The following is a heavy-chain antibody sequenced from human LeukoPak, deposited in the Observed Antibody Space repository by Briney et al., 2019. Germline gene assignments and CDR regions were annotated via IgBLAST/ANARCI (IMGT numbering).Heavy chain of an antibody. Sequence: TSETLSLTCTVSGGSISSNYWSWIRQPPGKGLEWIGYIYYSGSTNYNPSLKSRVTISVDTSKNQFSLKLSSVTAADTAVYYCARGLAKAGTTYWGQGTLVTVSS. CDR2: IYYSGST. CDR1: GGSISSNY. V-gene: IGHV4-59*01. D-gene: IGHD1-7*01. CDR3: ARGLAKAGTTY. J-gene: IGHJ4*02.